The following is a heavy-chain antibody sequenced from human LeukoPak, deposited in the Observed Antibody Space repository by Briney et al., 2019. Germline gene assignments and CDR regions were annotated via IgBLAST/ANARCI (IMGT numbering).Heavy chain of an antibody. CDR3: ARANVGSSSSYYYFYYMDV. CDR2: TYYRSKWYN. CDR1: GDSVSSNTAA. D-gene: IGHD1-26*01. Sequence: SQTLSLTCAISGDSVSSNTAAWNWIRQSPSRGLEWLGRTYYRSKWYNDYAVSVKSRITINPDTSKNQFSLQLNSVTPEDMAVYYCARANVGSSSSYYYFYYMDVWGKGTTVTVSS. J-gene: IGHJ6*03. V-gene: IGHV6-1*01.